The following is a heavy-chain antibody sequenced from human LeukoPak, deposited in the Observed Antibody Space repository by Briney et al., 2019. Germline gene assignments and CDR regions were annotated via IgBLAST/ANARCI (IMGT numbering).Heavy chain of an antibody. CDR3: TRMTTGHDY. V-gene: IGHV4-34*01. J-gene: IGHJ4*02. CDR1: GVSFNDYY. CDR2: INHSGYT. Sequence: SETLSLTCAVSGVSFNDYYWSWVRQTPGKGLEWIGEINHSGYTNDSPSHKSRVTLSIDTSRKQFSLNLRSVTVADTGIYYCTRMTTGHDYWGQGTLVTVSS. D-gene: IGHD4-17*01.